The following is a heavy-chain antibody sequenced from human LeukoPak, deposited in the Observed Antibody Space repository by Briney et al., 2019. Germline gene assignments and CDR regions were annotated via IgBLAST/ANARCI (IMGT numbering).Heavy chain of an antibody. V-gene: IGHV3-23*01. CDR3: AKGFSSPFDY. CDR2: ISGSGGST. CDR1: FTFSSYA. J-gene: IGHJ4*02. D-gene: IGHD6-6*01. Sequence: AGGSLRLSCGFTFSSYAMTWVRQAPGKGLEWVSAISGSGGSTYYADSVKGRFTISRDNSKNTLYLQMNSLRAEDTAVYYCAKGFSSPFDYWGQGTLVTVSS.